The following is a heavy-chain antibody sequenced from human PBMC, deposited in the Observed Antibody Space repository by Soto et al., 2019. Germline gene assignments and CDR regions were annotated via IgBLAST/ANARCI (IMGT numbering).Heavy chain of an antibody. CDR2: IYYSDSA. CDR3: ASSGRYGY. CDR1: GGSITKYY. Sequence: PSETLSLTCTVSGGSITKYYWSWIRQPPGKGLEWIGYIYYSDSATYNPSLKSRLTISVDTSKNQIYLSMTSVTAADTAVYYCASSGRYGYWGQGIMVTVS. V-gene: IGHV4-59*01. D-gene: IGHD6-19*01. J-gene: IGHJ4*02.